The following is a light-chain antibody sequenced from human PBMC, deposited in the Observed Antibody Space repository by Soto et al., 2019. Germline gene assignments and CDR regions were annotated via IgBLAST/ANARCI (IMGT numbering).Light chain of an antibody. CDR3: TSYSSSSPVL. Sequence: QSVLTQPASVSGSLGQSITISCTGTSSDVGAYNYVSWYQQHPDKAPKLLIFEVTNRPSGVSGRFSGSKSGITASLSISGLQPEDEGDYDCTSYSSSSPVLFGGGTKLTVL. V-gene: IGLV2-14*01. J-gene: IGLJ2*01. CDR1: SSDVGAYNY. CDR2: EVT.